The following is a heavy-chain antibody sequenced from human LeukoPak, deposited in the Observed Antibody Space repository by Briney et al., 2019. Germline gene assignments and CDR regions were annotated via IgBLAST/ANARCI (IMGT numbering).Heavy chain of an antibody. J-gene: IGHJ3*02. V-gene: IGHV3-11*01. CDR3: ARVRLLWFGELRAFDI. D-gene: IGHD3-10*01. Sequence: GGSLRLSCAASGFTFSDYYMSWIRQAPGKGLEWVSYISSSGSTIYYADSVKGRFTISRDNAKNSLYLQMNSLRAEDTAVYYCARVRLLWFGELRAFDIWGQGTMVTVSS. CDR1: GFTFSDYY. CDR2: ISSSGSTI.